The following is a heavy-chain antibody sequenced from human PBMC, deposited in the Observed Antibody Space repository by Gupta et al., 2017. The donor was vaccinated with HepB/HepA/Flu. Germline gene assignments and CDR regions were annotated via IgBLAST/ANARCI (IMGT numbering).Heavy chain of an antibody. D-gene: IGHD1-26*01. CDR2: ISSSSSYK. Sequence: EVQLVESGGGLVKPGKSLRLSCAASGFTFSSYSMNWVRQAPGKGLEWVSSISSSSSYKYYADSVMGRFTIFRDNAKNSLYLQMNSLRAEDTAVYYCARESGSYGLLPIDYWGQGTLVSVSS. J-gene: IGHJ4*02. CDR3: ARESGSYGLLPIDY. V-gene: IGHV3-21*02. CDR1: GFTFSSYS.